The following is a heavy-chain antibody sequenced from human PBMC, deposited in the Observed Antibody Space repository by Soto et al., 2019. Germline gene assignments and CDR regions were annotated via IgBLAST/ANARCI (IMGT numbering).Heavy chain of an antibody. CDR2: IYSGGNT. V-gene: IGHV3-66*04. D-gene: IGHD6-13*01. CDR3: ARPGQHLARCYFDL. CDR1: GFTVSSNY. J-gene: IGHJ2*01. Sequence: EVQLVESGGGLVQPGGSLRLSCAASGFTVSSNYMSWVRQAPGNGLEWVSIIYSGGNTYYADSVRGRFTISRDNSKNTLYLQMNSLRPEDTAVSYCARPGQHLARCYFDLWGRGTLVTVSS.